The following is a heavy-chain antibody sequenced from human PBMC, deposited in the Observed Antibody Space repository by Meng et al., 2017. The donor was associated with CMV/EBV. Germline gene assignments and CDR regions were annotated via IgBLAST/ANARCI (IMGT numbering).Heavy chain of an antibody. V-gene: IGHV3-23*01. Sequence: ETLSLTCAASGFTFSSYAMSWVRQAPGKGLEWVSAISGSGGSTYYADSVKGRFTSSRDNSQNTLYLQMNSLRAEDTAVYYCAKAESRYVDTAMDYWGQGTLVTVSS. D-gene: IGHD5-18*01. CDR2: ISGSGGST. J-gene: IGHJ4*02. CDR3: AKAESRYVDTAMDY. CDR1: GFTFSSYA.